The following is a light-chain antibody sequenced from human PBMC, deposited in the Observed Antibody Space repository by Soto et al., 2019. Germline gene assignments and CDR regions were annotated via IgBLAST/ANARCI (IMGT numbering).Light chain of an antibody. J-gene: IGLJ2*01. CDR3: CSYEGSYTLV. V-gene: IGLV2-11*01. Sequence: QSVLTQPRSLSGSPGQSVTISCTGTSSDVGGYNYVSWYQQHPGKAPKLMIYDDSKRPSGVPDRFSGSKSGNTASLTISGLQADDEADYYCCSYEGSYTLVFVGVTLLTVL. CDR1: SSDVGGYNY. CDR2: DDS.